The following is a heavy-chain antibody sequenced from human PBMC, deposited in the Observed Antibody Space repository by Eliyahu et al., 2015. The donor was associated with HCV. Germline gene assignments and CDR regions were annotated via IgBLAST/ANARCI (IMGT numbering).Heavy chain of an antibody. D-gene: IGHD3-3*01. CDR1: GFXFXGSA. J-gene: IGHJ4*02. CDR2: IVVHSGAT. Sequence: QMHLVQSGPEVRKPGTSVRVSXXASGFXFXGSAVQWXRQGRGQHLEWMGWIVVHSGATHNAQKFQDRLMITRDMSTGTAYMELTNLQTEDTAVYYCAAMDNYEYWSGHYKTWGQGTRVTVST. CDR3: AAMDNYEYWSGHYKT. V-gene: IGHV1-58*03.